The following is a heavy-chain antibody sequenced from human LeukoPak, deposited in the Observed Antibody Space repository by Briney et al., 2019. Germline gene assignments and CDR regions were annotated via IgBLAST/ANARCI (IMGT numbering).Heavy chain of an antibody. Sequence: SETLSLTCAVSGVSVSSGNYYWSWIRQPPGKGLEWIGYIFYSGSTKYNPSLQSRVTILRDTSKNQFSLKMTSVTAADTAVYYCSRSEGVYYGSGSSGTYYPHWFDPWGQGTLVIVSS. CDR3: SRSEGVYYGSGSSGTYYPHWFDP. CDR1: GVSVSSGNYY. V-gene: IGHV4-61*01. CDR2: IFYSGST. D-gene: IGHD3-10*01. J-gene: IGHJ5*02.